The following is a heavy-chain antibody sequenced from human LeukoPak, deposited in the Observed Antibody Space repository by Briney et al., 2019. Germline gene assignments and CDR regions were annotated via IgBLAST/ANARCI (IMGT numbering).Heavy chain of an antibody. J-gene: IGHJ3*02. CDR2: IIPIFGTA. D-gene: IGHD1-1*01. V-gene: IGHV1-69*13. CDR1: GGTFSSYA. Sequence: RASVKVSCKASGGTFSSYAISWVRQAPGQGLEWMGGIIPIFGTANYAQKFQGRVTITADESTSTAYMELSSLRSEDTAVYYCAVCRTTTLSDAFDIWGQGTMVTVSS. CDR3: AVCRTTTLSDAFDI.